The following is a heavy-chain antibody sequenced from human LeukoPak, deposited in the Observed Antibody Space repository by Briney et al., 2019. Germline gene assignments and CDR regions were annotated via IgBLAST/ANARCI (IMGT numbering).Heavy chain of an antibody. Sequence: SETLFLTCAVSGVSISSGGYYWSWIRQHPGKGLEWIGYIYYSGSTYYNPSLKSRVTISVDTSKNQFSLKLSSVTAADTAVYYCARDPSLKLGIGFDYWGQGTLVTVSS. V-gene: IGHV4-31*11. CDR2: IYYSGST. CDR1: GVSISSGGYY. D-gene: IGHD7-27*01. CDR3: ARDPSLKLGIGFDY. J-gene: IGHJ4*02.